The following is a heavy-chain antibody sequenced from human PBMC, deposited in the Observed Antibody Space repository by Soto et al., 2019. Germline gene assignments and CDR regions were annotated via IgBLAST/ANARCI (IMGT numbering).Heavy chain of an antibody. CDR1: GFTFSSYA. J-gene: IGHJ4*02. V-gene: IGHV3-23*01. CDR2: ISGRGGST. D-gene: IGHD6-19*01. Sequence: GGSLRLSCAASGFTFSSYAMSWVRQAPGKGLEWVSAISGRGGSTYYADSVKGRFTISRDNSKSSLYLQMNSLRAEDTAVYYCARDSYSSGSFYWGQGTLVTVSS. CDR3: ARDSYSSGSFY.